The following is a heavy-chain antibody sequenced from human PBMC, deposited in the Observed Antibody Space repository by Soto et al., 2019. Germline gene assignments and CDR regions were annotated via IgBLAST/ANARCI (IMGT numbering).Heavy chain of an antibody. D-gene: IGHD2-2*01. CDR2: ISSSSSTI. J-gene: IGHJ6*02. V-gene: IGHV3-48*02. Sequence: EVQLVESGGGLVQPGGSLRLSCAASGFTFSSYSMNWVRQAPGKGLEWVSYISSSSSTIYYADSVKGRFTISRDNAKNPLYRQLNSLRDEDTAVYYCARELGYCSSTSCYGAYYYYYGMDVWGQVTTVTF. CDR1: GFTFSSYS. CDR3: ARELGYCSSTSCYGAYYYYYGMDV.